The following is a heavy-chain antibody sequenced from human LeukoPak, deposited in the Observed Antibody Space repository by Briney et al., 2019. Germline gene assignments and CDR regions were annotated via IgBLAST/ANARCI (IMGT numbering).Heavy chain of an antibody. CDR3: AKLGYGSGDFDY. Sequence: GRSLRLSCAASGFTFSSYAMHWVRQAPGKGLEWVAVISYDGSNKYYADSVKGRFTISRDNSKNTLYLQMNSLRAEDTAVYYCAKLGYGSGDFDYWGQGTLVTVSS. J-gene: IGHJ4*02. D-gene: IGHD3-10*01. CDR2: ISYDGSNK. V-gene: IGHV3-30-3*02. CDR1: GFTFSSYA.